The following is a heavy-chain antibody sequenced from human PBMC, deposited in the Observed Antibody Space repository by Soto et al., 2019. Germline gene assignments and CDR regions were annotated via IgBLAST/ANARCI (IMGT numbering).Heavy chain of an antibody. J-gene: IGHJ6*02. CDR2: IIPIFGTA. D-gene: IGHD2-2*01. CDR3: ARDRRIVVVPAAIGSYYYYYGMDV. CDR1: GGTFSSYA. Sequence: QVQLVQSGAEVKKPGSSVKVSCKASGGTFSSYAISWVRQAPGQGLEWMGGIIPIFGTANYAQKFQGRVTSTADESTSTAYMELTSLRTEDTAVYYCARDRRIVVVPAAIGSYYYYYGMDVWGQGTTVTVSS. V-gene: IGHV1-69*01.